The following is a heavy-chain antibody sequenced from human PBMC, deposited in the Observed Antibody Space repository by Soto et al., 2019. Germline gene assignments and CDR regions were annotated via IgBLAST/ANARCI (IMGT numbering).Heavy chain of an antibody. CDR3: ARVYTGYCSGGTCYWFDP. Sequence: PGGSLRLSCAASGFSFSSYSMNWVRQAPGKGLEWVSSISSSASHINYADSVKGRFTISRDNAKKSLYLQMNSLRAEDTAVYYCARVYTGYCSGGTCYWFDPWGQGTLVTVSS. CDR1: GFSFSSYS. V-gene: IGHV3-21*01. J-gene: IGHJ5*02. D-gene: IGHD2-15*01. CDR2: ISSSASHI.